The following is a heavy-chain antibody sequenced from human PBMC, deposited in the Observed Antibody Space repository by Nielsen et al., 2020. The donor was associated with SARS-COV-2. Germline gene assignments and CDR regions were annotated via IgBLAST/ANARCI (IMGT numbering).Heavy chain of an antibody. V-gene: IGHV4-59*01. D-gene: IGHD1-26*01. J-gene: IGHJ4*02. CDR1: GGSISSYY. Sequence: SETLSLTCTVSGGSISSYYWSWIRQPPGKGLEWIGYIYYSGSTNYNPSLKSRVTISVDTSKNQFSLKLSSVTAADTAVYYCASTHIVGATFDYWGQGTLVTVSS. CDR2: IYYSGST. CDR3: ASTHIVGATFDY.